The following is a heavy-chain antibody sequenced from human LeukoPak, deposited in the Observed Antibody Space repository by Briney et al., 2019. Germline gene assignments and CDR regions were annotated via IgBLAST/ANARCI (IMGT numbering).Heavy chain of an antibody. CDR2: INPDGSNT. Sequence: PGGSLRLSCAASGFTFSNYWMHWVRQDPGKGLVWVSYINPDGSNTNYAGSVKGRLTISRDNAKNALYLQMNSLRAEDTAVYYCAKDLHYGSADYWGQGTLVTVSS. V-gene: IGHV3-74*01. J-gene: IGHJ4*02. CDR1: GFTFSNYW. D-gene: IGHD3-10*01. CDR3: AKDLHYGSADY.